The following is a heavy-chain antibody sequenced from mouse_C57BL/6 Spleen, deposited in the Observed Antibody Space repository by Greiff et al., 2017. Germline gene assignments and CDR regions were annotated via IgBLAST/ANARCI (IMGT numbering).Heavy chain of an antibody. CDR2: FHPYNDDT. J-gene: IGHJ4*01. CDR1: GYTFTTYP. Sequence: QVQLQQSGAELVKPGASVKMSCKASGYTFTTYPIEWMKQNNGKSLEWIGNFHPYNDDTQYNEKFKGKATLTVEKSSSTVYLELSRLTSADSAVFYGARYDVYDGAMDYWGQGASVTVSS. CDR3: ARYDVYDGAMDY. V-gene: IGHV1-47*01. D-gene: IGHD2-14*01.